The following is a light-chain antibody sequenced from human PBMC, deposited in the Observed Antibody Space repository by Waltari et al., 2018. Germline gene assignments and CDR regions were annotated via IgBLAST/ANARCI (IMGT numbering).Light chain of an antibody. CDR3: SSQTLDGVVL. V-gene: IGLV2-14*03. J-gene: IGLJ2*01. CDR1: HSAVAASDS. Sequence: QSALTQPASVSGSPGQSITISCSGIHSAVAASDSVSWYQHHPGEAPQFIIYDVTNRPSGVSDLFSASKAANRAFLTISGLQPDDEGDYYCSSQTLDGVVLFGGGTKLTVL. CDR2: DVT.